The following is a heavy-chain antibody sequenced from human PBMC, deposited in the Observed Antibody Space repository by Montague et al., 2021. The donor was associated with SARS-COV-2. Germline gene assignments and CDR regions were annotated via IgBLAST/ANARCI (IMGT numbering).Heavy chain of an antibody. V-gene: IGHV4-59*08. CDR1: DGSISSYY. CDR3: ARHALNEYSSAWASGFDY. D-gene: IGHD6-6*01. Sequence: SETLSLTCTVSDGSISSYYWSWIRQPPGKGLEWIGYIYYSGSTNNNPSLKSRVTISVDTSKNQLSLKLSSVTAADTAVYYCARHALNEYSSAWASGFDYWGQGTLVTVSS. J-gene: IGHJ4*02. CDR2: IYYSGST.